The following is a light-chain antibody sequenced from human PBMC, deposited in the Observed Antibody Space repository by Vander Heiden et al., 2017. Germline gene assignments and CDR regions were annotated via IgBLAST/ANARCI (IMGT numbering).Light chain of an antibody. J-gene: IGKJ4*01. CDR2: GAS. CDR3: QQYGTSPLT. V-gene: IGKV3-20*01. Sequence: EIVLTPSPGTLSLSPGERATLSCRASQSVSSSYLAWYQQKPGQAPRLLIYGASSRATGIPDRFSGSGSGTDFTLTISRLEPEDFAEYYCQQYGTSPLTFVGGTKVEIK. CDR1: QSVSSSY.